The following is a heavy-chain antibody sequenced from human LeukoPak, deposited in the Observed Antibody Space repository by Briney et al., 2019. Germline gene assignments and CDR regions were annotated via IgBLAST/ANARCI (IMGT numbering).Heavy chain of an antibody. J-gene: IGHJ4*02. V-gene: IGHV3-9*01. CDR3: AKDTGYDSSGYYSAYDF. CDR2: ISWNGGTI. Sequence: GGSLRLSCAASGFTFDDYAMHWVRQAPGKGLEWVSGISWNGGTICYADSVKGLFTISRDNAKTSLYLQMISLRAEDTAVYYCAKDTGYDSSGYYSAYDFWGQGTLVTVSS. CDR1: GFTFDDYA. D-gene: IGHD3-22*01.